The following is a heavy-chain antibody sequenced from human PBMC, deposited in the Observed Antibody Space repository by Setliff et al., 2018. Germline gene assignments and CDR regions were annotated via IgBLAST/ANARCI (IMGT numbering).Heavy chain of an antibody. CDR1: GYTFSDYG. J-gene: IGHJ6*02. Sequence: GASVKVSCKASGYTFSDYGISWVRQIPGHGLEWMGWISGSSGDASYAQKFQGRVIITLDTLTTTAYMELRSLRSDDTAVYYCARDSRIRFTKEEGGAYYYGMDVWGQGTTVTVSS. CDR3: ARDSRIRFTKEEGGAYYYGMDV. CDR2: ISGSSGDA. V-gene: IGHV1-18*01. D-gene: IGHD2-8*01.